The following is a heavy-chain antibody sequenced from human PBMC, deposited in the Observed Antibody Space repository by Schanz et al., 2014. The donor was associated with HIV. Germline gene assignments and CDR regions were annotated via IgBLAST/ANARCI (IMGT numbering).Heavy chain of an antibody. CDR1: GDSISSSY. J-gene: IGHJ6*02. CDR3: ARGQFGELFYGMDV. D-gene: IGHD3-10*01. V-gene: IGHV4-59*01. CDR2: THYRGST. Sequence: QVQLRESGPGLVKPSETLSLTCTVSGDSISSSYWIWIRQPPGKGLEWIGYTHYRGSTNYNPSLKSRGSTSVDTAKNQFSLKLSSVTAADTAVYYCARGQFGELFYGMDVWGRGTTVIVSS.